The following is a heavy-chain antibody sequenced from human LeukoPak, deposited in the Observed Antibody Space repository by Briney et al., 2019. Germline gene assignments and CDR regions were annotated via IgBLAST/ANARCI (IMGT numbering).Heavy chain of an antibody. V-gene: IGHV1-8*03. J-gene: IGHJ6*03. CDR3: ARGAPDFWSVYYMDV. D-gene: IGHD3-3*01. CDR2: MNPNSGNR. CDR1: GYTFTSYD. Sequence: ASVKVSCKASGYTFTSYDINWVRQATGQGLEWMGWMNPNSGNRGYAQKFQGRVTITRNTSISTAYMELSSLRSEDTAVYYCARGAPDFWSVYYMDVWGKGTTVTVSS.